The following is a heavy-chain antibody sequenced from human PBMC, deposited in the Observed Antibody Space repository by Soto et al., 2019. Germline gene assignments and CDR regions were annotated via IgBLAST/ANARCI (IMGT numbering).Heavy chain of an antibody. CDR3: ASDLAIKYYYDSSGYFGY. D-gene: IGHD3-22*01. CDR2: IYHSGST. Sequence: SETLSLTCAVSGGSISYGGYSWSWIRQPPGKGLEWIGYIYHSGSTYYNPSLKSRVTISVDKSKKQFSLKLSSVTAADTAVYYCASDLAIKYYYDSSGYFGYWGQGTLVTVSS. CDR1: GGSISYGGYS. J-gene: IGHJ4*02. V-gene: IGHV4-30-2*01.